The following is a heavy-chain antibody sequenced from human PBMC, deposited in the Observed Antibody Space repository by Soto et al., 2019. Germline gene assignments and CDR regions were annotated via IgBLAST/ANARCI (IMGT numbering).Heavy chain of an antibody. CDR1: GFTFSSYW. CDR3: ARDKGYYYDNRGSDY. V-gene: IGHV3-74*01. J-gene: IGHJ4*01. Sequence: GSLRLSCAASGFTFSSYWMHWVRQAPGKGLVWVSRINSDGSSTSYADSVKGRFTISRDNAKNTLYLQMNSLRAEDTAVYYCARDKGYYYDNRGSDYWGHGTLVTVYS. CDR2: INSDGSST. D-gene: IGHD3-22*01.